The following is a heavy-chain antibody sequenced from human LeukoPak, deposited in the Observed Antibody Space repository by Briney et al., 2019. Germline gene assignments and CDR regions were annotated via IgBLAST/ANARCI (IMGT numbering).Heavy chain of an antibody. CDR3: ARSSCSSTSCYAGFWFDP. V-gene: IGHV5-51*01. CDR1: GYSFTSYW. J-gene: IGHJ5*02. CDR2: IYPGDSDT. Sequence: GESLKISCQGSGYSFTSYWIGWVRQMPGKGLEWMGIIYPGDSDTRYSPSFQGQVTISADKSISTAYLQWSSLKASDTAMYYCARSSCSSTSCYAGFWFDPWGQGTLVTVSS. D-gene: IGHD2-2*01.